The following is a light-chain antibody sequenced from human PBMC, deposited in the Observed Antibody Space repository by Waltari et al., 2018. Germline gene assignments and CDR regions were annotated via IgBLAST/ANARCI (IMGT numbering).Light chain of an antibody. J-gene: IGLJ2*01. V-gene: IGLV2-23*02. CDR3: CSYAGSGTLDVV. CDR1: SREFGSLML. CDR2: EVT. Sequence: QSALTQPASVSGSPGQSITISCTGASREFGSLMLASWNQQHPGKAPKVMIYEVTKRPSGVSDRFSGSRSGNTASLTISGLQPEDEADYYCCSYAGSGTLDVVFGGGTNLTVL.